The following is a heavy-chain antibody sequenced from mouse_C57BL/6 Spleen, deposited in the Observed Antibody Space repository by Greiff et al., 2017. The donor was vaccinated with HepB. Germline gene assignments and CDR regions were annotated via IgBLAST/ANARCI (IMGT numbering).Heavy chain of an antibody. CDR2: IYPGDGDT. CDR1: GYAFSSSW. Sequence: QVQLQQPGPELVKPGASVKISCKASGYAFSSSWMNWVKQRPGKGLEWIGRIYPGDGDTNYNGKFKGKATLTADKSSSTAYMQLSSLTSEDSAVYFCARPLGRGFYYYAMDYWGQGTSVTVSS. V-gene: IGHV1-82*01. D-gene: IGHD4-1*01. CDR3: ARPLGRGFYYYAMDY. J-gene: IGHJ4*01.